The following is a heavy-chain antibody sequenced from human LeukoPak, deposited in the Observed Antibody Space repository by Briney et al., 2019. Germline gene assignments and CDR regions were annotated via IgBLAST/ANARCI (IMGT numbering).Heavy chain of an antibody. Sequence: ASVKVSCKASGYTFTGYYMHWVRQAPGQGLEWXXXXNPNSGGTNYAQKFQGRVTMTRDTSISTAYMELSRLRSDDTAVYYCARDRSSSWYSKYYFDYWGQGTLVTVSS. CDR1: GYTFTGYY. CDR2: XNPNSGGT. D-gene: IGHD6-13*01. V-gene: IGHV1-2*02. CDR3: ARDRSSSWYSKYYFDY. J-gene: IGHJ4*02.